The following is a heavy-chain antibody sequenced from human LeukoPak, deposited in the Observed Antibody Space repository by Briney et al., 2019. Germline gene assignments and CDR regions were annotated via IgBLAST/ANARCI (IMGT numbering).Heavy chain of an antibody. D-gene: IGHD2-2*01. V-gene: IGHV4-34*01. CDR2: INHSGST. CDR1: GFTFSSYW. CDR3: ARVKGSYCSSTSCNDY. J-gene: IGHJ4*02. Sequence: GSLRLSCAASGFTFSSYWMTWVRQAPGKGLEWIGEINHSGSTNYNPSLKSRVTISVDTSKNQFSLKLSSVTAADTAVYYCARVKGSYCSSTSCNDYWGQGTLVTVSS.